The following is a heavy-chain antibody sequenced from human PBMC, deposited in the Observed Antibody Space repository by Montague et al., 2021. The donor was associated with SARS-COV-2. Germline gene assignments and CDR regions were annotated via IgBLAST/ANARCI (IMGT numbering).Heavy chain of an antibody. CDR3: ARYGSYFEH. V-gene: IGHV4-59*03. CDR1: GGSIRSYY. CDR2: IYYDGST. Sequence: SETLSLTCTISGGSIRSYYWSWIRQTPGKGLEWIGYIYYDGSTNYNPSLKSRVTMSVDSSKNQFSLRWSSVTAADTAVYYCARYGSYFEHWGQGTLVTVSS. D-gene: IGHD1-26*01. J-gene: IGHJ4*02.